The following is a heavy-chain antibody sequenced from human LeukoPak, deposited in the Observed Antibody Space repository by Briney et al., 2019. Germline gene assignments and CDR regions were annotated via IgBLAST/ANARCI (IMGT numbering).Heavy chain of an antibody. D-gene: IGHD3-3*01. CDR2: INPNSGGT. V-gene: IGHV1-2*02. Sequence: GASVKVSCKASGYTFTGYYMHWVRLAPGQGLEWMGWINPNSGGTNYAQKFQGRVTMTRDTSISTAYMELSRLRSDDTAVYYCARDNAPYDFWSGYIAGWFDPWGQGTLVTVSS. CDR1: GYTFTGYY. CDR3: ARDNAPYDFWSGYIAGWFDP. J-gene: IGHJ5*02.